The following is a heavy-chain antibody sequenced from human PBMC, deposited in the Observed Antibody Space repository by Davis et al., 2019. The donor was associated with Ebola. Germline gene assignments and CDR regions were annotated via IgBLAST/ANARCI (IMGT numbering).Heavy chain of an antibody. CDR3: ARDLGPRGYYGSGSPILSGG. CDR1: GGSISSSNW. CDR2: IYHSGST. V-gene: IGHV4-4*02. D-gene: IGHD3-10*01. Sequence: SETLSLTCAVSGGSISSSNWWSWVRQPPGKGLEWIGEIYHSGSTNYNPSLKSRVTISVDKSKNQFSLKLSSVTAADTAVYYCARDLGPRGYYGSGSPILSGGWGQGTTVTVSS. J-gene: IGHJ6*02.